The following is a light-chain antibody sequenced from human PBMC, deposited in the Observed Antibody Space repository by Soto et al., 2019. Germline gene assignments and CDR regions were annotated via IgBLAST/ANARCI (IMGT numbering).Light chain of an antibody. Sequence: QPVLTQPPSVSGAPGQKVTISCTGSSSNIGAGYDVHWYHHLPGTAPKLLIYGNTNRPSGVPDRFSGSKSATSASLAITGLQAEDEADYYCQSYDSSLSAVVFGGGTKVTVL. CDR2: GNT. CDR1: SSNIGAGYD. J-gene: IGLJ2*01. CDR3: QSYDSSLSAVV. V-gene: IGLV1-40*01.